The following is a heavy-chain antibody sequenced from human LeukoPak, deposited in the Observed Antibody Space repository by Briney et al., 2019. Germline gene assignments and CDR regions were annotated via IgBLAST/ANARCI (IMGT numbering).Heavy chain of an antibody. CDR3: AKGEITMIVVVITTSHDAFDI. CDR2: ISGSGGST. J-gene: IGHJ3*02. D-gene: IGHD3-22*01. Sequence: PGGSLRLSCAASGFTFSSYAMSWVRQAPGKGLEWVSAISGSGGSTYYADSVKGRFTISRDNSKNTLYLQMNSLRAEDTAVYYCAKGEITMIVVVITTSHDAFDIWGQGTMVTVSS. CDR1: GFTFSSYA. V-gene: IGHV3-23*01.